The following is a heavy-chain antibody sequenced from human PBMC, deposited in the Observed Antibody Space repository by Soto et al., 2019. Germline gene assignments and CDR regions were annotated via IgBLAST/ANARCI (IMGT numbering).Heavy chain of an antibody. Sequence: GGSLRLSCAASGFTFSSYAMSWVRQAPGKGLEWVSAISGSGGSTYYADSVKGRFTISRDNSKNTLYLQMNRLRAEDTAVYYCAKASGGGSYYGGDFDICGQGTMVTASS. CDR1: GFTFSSYA. D-gene: IGHD1-26*01. V-gene: IGHV3-23*01. CDR2: ISGSGGST. J-gene: IGHJ3*02. CDR3: AKASGGGSYYGGDFDI.